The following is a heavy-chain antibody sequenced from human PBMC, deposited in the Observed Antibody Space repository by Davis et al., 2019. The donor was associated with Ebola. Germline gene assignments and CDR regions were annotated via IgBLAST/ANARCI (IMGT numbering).Heavy chain of an antibody. V-gene: IGHV4-59*01. CDR1: GGSFSGYY. D-gene: IGHD1-26*01. CDR2: IYYSGST. CDR3: ARDKHGVGAKGGAFDI. Sequence: PSETLSLTCAVYGGSFSGYYWSWIRQPPGKGLEWIGYIYYSGSTNYNPSLKSRVTISVDTSKNQFSLKLSSVTAADTAVYYCARDKHGVGAKGGAFDIWGQGTMVTVSS. J-gene: IGHJ3*02.